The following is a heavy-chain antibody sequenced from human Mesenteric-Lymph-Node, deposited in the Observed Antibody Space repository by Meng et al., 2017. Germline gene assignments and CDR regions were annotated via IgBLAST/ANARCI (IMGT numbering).Heavy chain of an antibody. CDR2: ISSSSNYI. J-gene: IGHJ4*02. CDR3: ARDTPGLLFDY. V-gene: IGHV3-21*01. D-gene: IGHD5-18*01. Sequence: EVQLVESGGGLVIPGGSLRLSCAASGFTFSSYTMNWVRRAPGKGLEWVSSISSSSNYIYSADSVKGRFTISRDNAKNSLYLQMNSLRAEDTAVYYCARDTPGLLFDYWGQGTLVTVSS. CDR1: GFTFSSYT.